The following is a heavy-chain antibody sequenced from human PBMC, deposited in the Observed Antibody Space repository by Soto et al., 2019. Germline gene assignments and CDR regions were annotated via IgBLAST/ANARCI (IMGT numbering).Heavy chain of an antibody. J-gene: IGHJ4*02. CDR3: AEVAGKGYAFPPHFDY. Sequence: QPGGSLRLSCAASGFTFSSYAMSWVRQAPGKGLEWVSGITASGGSTYNADSVKGRFTISRDNSKNTLYLQMNSLRDEDTALYYCAEVAGKGYAFPPHFDYWGQGTLVTVSS. V-gene: IGHV3-23*01. D-gene: IGHD3-16*01. CDR1: GFTFSSYA. CDR2: ITASGGST.